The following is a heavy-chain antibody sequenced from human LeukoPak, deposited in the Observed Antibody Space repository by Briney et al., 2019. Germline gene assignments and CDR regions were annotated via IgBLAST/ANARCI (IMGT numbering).Heavy chain of an antibody. V-gene: IGHV3-66*01. CDR2: IYSSGST. J-gene: IGHJ6*04. Sequence: GGSLRLSCAASGFTVSSNYMSWVRQAPGKGLEWVSVIYSSGSTYYADSVKGRVTISRDNSKNTLYLQMNSLRAGDTAVYYCARDRALKGVWGKATTVTASS. CDR3: ARDRALKGV. CDR1: GFTVSSNY.